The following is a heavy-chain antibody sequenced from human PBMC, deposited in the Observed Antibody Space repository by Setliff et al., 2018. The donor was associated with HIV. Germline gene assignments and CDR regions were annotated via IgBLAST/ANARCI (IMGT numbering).Heavy chain of an antibody. CDR3: ARDTRTAGEMDFFFDV. D-gene: IGHD3-3*01. CDR1: GFTFRTFA. V-gene: IGHV3-30*15. J-gene: IGHJ6*04. Sequence: PGGSLRLSCVASGFTFRTFAMNWVRQAPGKGLEWVSVISYDGTRTSYADSVKGRFTISRDNDRNALYLQMSSLRPEDSALYYCARDTRTAGEMDFFFDVWGIGTTVTVSS. CDR2: ISYDGTRT.